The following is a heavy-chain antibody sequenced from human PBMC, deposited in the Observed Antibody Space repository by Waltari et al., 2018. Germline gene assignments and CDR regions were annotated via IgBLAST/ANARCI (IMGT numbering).Heavy chain of an antibody. D-gene: IGHD2-15*01. J-gene: IGHJ4*02. CDR2: MNPYSGNT. V-gene: IGHV1-8*01. Sequence: QVQLVQSGAEVKNPGASVKVSCKASGYSFISYNINWVRQATGQGLEWMGGMNPYSGNTGYAQNFQGRVTMTSNTSVSTAYMELSSLRSEDTAVYYCATRLSTRLGGRIEYWGRGTLVTVSS. CDR3: ATRLSTRLGGRIEY. CDR1: GYSFISYN.